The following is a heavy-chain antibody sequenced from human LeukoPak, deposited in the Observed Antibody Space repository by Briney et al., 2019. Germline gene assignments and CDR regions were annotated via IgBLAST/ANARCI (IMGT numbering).Heavy chain of an antibody. V-gene: IGHV3-48*03. Sequence: GGSLRPSCAAAGFTFSSYETNWVRHAPGNWLEWVSYISSSGSTIYYAASVKGRFTISRDNAKNSLYLQINSLRAEDTAVYYCARGPPIVVVPASVDVWGKGTTVTVSS. CDR1: GFTFSSYE. CDR3: ARGPPIVVVPASVDV. D-gene: IGHD2-2*01. J-gene: IGHJ6*04. CDR2: ISSSGSTI.